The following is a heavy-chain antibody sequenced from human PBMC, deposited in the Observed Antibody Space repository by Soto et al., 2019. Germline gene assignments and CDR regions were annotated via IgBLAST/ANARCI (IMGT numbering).Heavy chain of an antibody. Sequence: SETLSLTCAVYGGSFSGYYWSWIRQPPGKGQEWIGEINHSGSTNYNPSLKSRVTISVDTSKNQFSLKLSSVTAADTSVYYCAREGITMVRGVRGWWFDPWGQGTLVTVSS. CDR2: INHSGST. J-gene: IGHJ5*02. CDR3: AREGITMVRGVRGWWFDP. CDR1: GGSFSGYY. D-gene: IGHD3-10*01. V-gene: IGHV4-34*01.